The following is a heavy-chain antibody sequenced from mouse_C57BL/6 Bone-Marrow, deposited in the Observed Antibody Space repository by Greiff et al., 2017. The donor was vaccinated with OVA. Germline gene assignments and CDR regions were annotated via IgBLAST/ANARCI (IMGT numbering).Heavy chain of an antibody. D-gene: IGHD2-4*01. CDR1: GYTFTSYW. CDR3: ARVYYDYDDEVAY. V-gene: IGHV1-55*01. CDR2: IYPGSGST. J-gene: IGHJ3*01. Sequence: VQLQQSGAELVKPGASVKMSCKASGYTFTSYWITWVKQRPGQGLEWIGDIYPGSGSTNYNEKFKSKATLTVDTSSSTAYMQLSSLTSEDSAVYYCARVYYDYDDEVAYWGQGTLVTVSA.